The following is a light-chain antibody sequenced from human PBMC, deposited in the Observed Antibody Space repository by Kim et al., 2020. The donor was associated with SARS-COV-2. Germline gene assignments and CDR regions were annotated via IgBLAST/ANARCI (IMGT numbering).Light chain of an antibody. CDR3: QQYDSYSVWT. CDR1: HSIITW. V-gene: IGKV1-5*01. CDR2: DAS. J-gene: IGKJ1*01. Sequence: GDRVAITCRASHSIITWLAWYQQKPAKAPTPLLYDASTLERGVPPRFSGSGSATAFSLPISSLQPADFATYYCQQYDSYSVWTFGQGTKVDIK.